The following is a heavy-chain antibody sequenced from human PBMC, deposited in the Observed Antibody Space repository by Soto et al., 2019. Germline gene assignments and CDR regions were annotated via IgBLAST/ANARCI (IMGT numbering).Heavy chain of an antibody. CDR3: ARLTYLNTLPVFDY. D-gene: IGHD1-20*01. J-gene: IGHJ4*02. CDR1: GGTFNRSA. V-gene: IGHV1-69*12. CDR2: IIPFFNTA. Sequence: QGQLVQSGAEVKQPGSSVKFSCKAAGGTFNRSAISWVRQAPGQGLEWMGGIIPFFNTANSAQKFQGRVTFTADETTATVDMERSRLRADYTAIYYCARLTYLNTLPVFDYWGQGTLVTVAS.